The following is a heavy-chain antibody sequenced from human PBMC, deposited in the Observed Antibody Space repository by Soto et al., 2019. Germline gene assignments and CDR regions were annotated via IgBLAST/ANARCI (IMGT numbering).Heavy chain of an antibody. J-gene: IGHJ4*02. V-gene: IGHV4-31*03. CDR1: GGSISSGGYY. CDR2: IYYSGST. CDR3: ARGPSGFDYGQHPYFDY. D-gene: IGHD4-17*01. Sequence: QVQLQESGPGLVKPSQTLSLTCTVSGGSISSGGYYWSWIRQHPGKALEWIGYIYYSGSTYYNPSLKSRVTISVDKSKNQFSLKLSSVTAADTAGYYCARGPSGFDYGQHPYFDYRGQGTLVTVSS.